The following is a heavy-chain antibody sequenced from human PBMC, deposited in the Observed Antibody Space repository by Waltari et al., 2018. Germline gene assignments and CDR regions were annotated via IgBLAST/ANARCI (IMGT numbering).Heavy chain of an antibody. CDR1: GFTFSSYA. V-gene: IGHV3-64*01. CDR3: ARDPHGVAARPYYFDY. Sequence: EVQLVESGGGLVQPGGSLRLSCAASGFTFSSYAMHWVRQPPGKGLEYVSAISRNGGSTYYANSVKGRFTISRDNSKNTLYLQMGSLRAEDMAVYYCARDPHGVAARPYYFDYWGQGTLVTVSS. J-gene: IGHJ4*02. CDR2: ISRNGGST. D-gene: IGHD6-6*01.